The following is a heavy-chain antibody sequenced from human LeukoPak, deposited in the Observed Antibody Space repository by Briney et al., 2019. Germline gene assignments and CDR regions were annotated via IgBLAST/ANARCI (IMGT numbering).Heavy chain of an antibody. D-gene: IGHD2-2*01. Sequence: PGGSLRLSCAASGFTFSSCSMNWVRQAPGKGLEWVSSISSSSSYIYYADSVKGRFTISRDNAKNSLYLQMNSLRAEDTAVYYCTRDPIYCSSTSCSPNWFDPWGQGTLVTVSS. J-gene: IGHJ5*02. CDR1: GFTFSSCS. V-gene: IGHV3-21*01. CDR2: ISSSSSYI. CDR3: TRDPIYCSSTSCSPNWFDP.